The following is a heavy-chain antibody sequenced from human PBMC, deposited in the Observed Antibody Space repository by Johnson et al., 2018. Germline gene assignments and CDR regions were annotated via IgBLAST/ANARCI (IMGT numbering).Heavy chain of an antibody. CDR3: AREGIQLWLFDV. CDR1: GFTFGDYA. CDR2: INSDECST. D-gene: IGHD5-18*01. V-gene: IGHV3-74*01. Sequence: VQLVQSGGGLVKPGRSLRLSCTASGFTFGDYAMSWFRQAPGKGLVWVSRINSDECSTRYADSVKGRFTISRDNAKNTLYLQMNSLRAEDTAVYYCAREGIQLWLFDVWGKGTTVTVSS. J-gene: IGHJ6*04.